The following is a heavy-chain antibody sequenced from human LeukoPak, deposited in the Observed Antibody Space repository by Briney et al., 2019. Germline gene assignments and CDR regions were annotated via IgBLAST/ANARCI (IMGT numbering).Heavy chain of an antibody. CDR1: GFTFSSYG. CDR3: ARGSGITIFGVGIDY. Sequence: GRSLRLSCAASGFTFSSYGMHWVRQAPGKGLEWVSSISSSSSYIYYADSVKGRFTISRDNAKNSLYLQMNSLRAEDTAVYYCARGSGITIFGVGIDYWGQGTLVTVSS. CDR2: ISSSSSYI. V-gene: IGHV3-21*01. J-gene: IGHJ4*02. D-gene: IGHD3-3*01.